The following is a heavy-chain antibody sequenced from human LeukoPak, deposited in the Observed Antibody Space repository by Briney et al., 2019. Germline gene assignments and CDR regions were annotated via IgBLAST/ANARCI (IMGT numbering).Heavy chain of an antibody. CDR1: GSXFSGSA. CDR3: ARDIQLST. V-gene: IGHV3-23*01. Sequence: GGSLRLSCAASGSXFSGSAISWVRQAPGKGLEWVSLISFSGGNTYYADSVKGRFTISRDNSKDTLYLQMNSLRAEDTAIYYCARDIQLSTWGLGTMVTVSS. CDR2: ISFSGGNT. D-gene: IGHD5-24*01. J-gene: IGHJ3*01.